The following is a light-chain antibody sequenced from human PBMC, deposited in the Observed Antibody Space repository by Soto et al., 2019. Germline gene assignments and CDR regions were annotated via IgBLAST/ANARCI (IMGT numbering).Light chain of an antibody. V-gene: IGLV2-14*01. CDR2: DVS. J-gene: IGLJ1*01. CDR1: SSDVGGYNY. CDR3: SSYTSSSSLWV. Sequence: QSALTQPASVSGSPGQSITISCTGTSSDVGGYNYVSWYQQHPGKAPKLMIYDVSNRPSGGSNRFSGYKSGNTASLTISGLQAEDEADYYCSSYTSSSSLWVFGTGTKLTVL.